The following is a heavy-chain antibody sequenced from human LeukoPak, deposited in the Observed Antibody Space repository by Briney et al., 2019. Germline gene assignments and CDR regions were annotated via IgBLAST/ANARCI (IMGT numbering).Heavy chain of an antibody. CDR1: GYTFTGYY. CDR3: ARQVGGSFDY. V-gene: IGHV1-2*02. CDR2: INPNNSDT. Sequence: GASVKVSCKASGYTFTGYYMHWVRQAPGEGLEWMGWINPNNSDTIYAQKFQGRVTMTRDTSFSTGYMELSSLRPDDTGVYYCARQVGGSFDYWGQGTLVTVSS. D-gene: IGHD3-10*01. J-gene: IGHJ4*02.